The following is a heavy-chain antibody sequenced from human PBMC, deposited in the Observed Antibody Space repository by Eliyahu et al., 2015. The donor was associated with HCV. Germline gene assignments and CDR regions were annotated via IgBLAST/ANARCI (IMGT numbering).Heavy chain of an antibody. V-gene: IGHV3-48*03. CDR2: ISRSDSAI. CDR3: ARGVYSYGYYYYGMDV. D-gene: IGHD5-18*01. J-gene: IGHJ6*02. CDR1: GXTFSNYE. Sequence: EVQLVESGGGXXQPGGSXXLSCAXSGXTFSNYEMNWVRQAPGKGLEWVSYISRSDSAIYYADSVKGRFTISRDNAKNSLYLQMNSLRAEDTAVYYCARGVYSYGYYYYGMDVWGQGTTVTVSS.